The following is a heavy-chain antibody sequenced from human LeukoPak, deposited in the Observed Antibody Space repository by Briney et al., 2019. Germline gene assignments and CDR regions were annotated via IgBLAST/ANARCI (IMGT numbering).Heavy chain of an antibody. V-gene: IGHV3-74*01. D-gene: IGHD6-19*01. J-gene: IGHJ4*02. Sequence: GGSLRLSCAASGFTFSTYWMYWVRQAPGKGLVRVSRINSDGSSTSYADSVKGRFTISRDNAKNTLYLQMNSLRAEDAAVYYCTRDQYSSGWYYFDYWGQGTLVTVSS. CDR2: INSDGSST. CDR1: GFTFSTYW. CDR3: TRDQYSSGWYYFDY.